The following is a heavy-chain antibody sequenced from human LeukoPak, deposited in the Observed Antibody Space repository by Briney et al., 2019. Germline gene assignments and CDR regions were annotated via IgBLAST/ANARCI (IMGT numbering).Heavy chain of an antibody. CDR3: ARDGEITIFGVVINNWFDP. CDR1: GYTFTGYY. D-gene: IGHD3-3*01. J-gene: IGHJ5*02. Sequence: GASVKVSCKASGYTFTGYYMHWVRQAPGQGLEWMGWINPNSGGTNYAQKFQGRVTMTRDTSISTAYMELSRLRSDDTAVYYCARDGEITIFGVVINNWFDPWGQGTLVTVSS. V-gene: IGHV1-2*02. CDR2: INPNSGGT.